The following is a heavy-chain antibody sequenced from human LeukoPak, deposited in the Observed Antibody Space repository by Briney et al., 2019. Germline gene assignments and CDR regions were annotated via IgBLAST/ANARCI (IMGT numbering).Heavy chain of an antibody. D-gene: IGHD6-19*01. V-gene: IGHV3-23*01. CDR2: ISSSGGTT. CDR3: AKETSTGWRGCFDY. J-gene: IGHJ4*02. CDR1: GFTFSSYA. Sequence: GGSLRLSCAASGFTFSSYAMSWVRQAPGKGLEWVSGISSSGGTTYYADSVKGRFTISRDNSKNTLYLQMSSLRAEDTAVYYCAKETSTGWRGCFDYWGQGTLVTVSS.